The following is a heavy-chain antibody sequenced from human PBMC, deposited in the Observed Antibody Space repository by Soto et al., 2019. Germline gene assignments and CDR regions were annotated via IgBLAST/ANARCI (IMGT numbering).Heavy chain of an antibody. Sequence: QVQLQESGPGLVKPSQTLSLTCTVSGGSISSGGYYWSWIRQHPGKGLEWIGYIYYSGSTYYNQSLKSRVTISVDTSKNQFALKLSSVTAADTAVYYCARVFYCSGGSCYSGWFDPWGQGTLVTVSS. V-gene: IGHV4-31*03. CDR1: GGSISSGGYY. CDR3: ARVFYCSGGSCYSGWFDP. J-gene: IGHJ5*02. CDR2: IYYSGST. D-gene: IGHD2-15*01.